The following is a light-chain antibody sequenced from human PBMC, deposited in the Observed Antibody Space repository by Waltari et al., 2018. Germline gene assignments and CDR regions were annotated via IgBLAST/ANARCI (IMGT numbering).Light chain of an antibody. CDR1: SSDVVRITY. J-gene: IGLJ3*02. CDR2: DVT. Sequence: QSALTPPVTVSGSPGSPTTISCTGTSSDVVRITYVPWYQHHPGKAPKLMIYDVTKRPSGVSNRFSVSGSGNTASLTISGLQSEDEAYYYCSSYIRISASWVFGGGTKLTVL. CDR3: SSYIRISASWV. V-gene: IGLV2-14*03.